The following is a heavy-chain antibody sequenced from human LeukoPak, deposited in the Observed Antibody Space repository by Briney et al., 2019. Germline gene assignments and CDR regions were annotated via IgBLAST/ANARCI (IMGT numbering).Heavy chain of an antibody. D-gene: IGHD3-10*01. J-gene: IGHJ5*02. CDR2: IYYSGST. CDR3: ARVRTMVRGVISNWFDP. CDR1: GGSISSGGYY. V-gene: IGHV4-31*03. Sequence: NPSETLSRTCTVSGGSISSGGYYGSWIRQHPGKGLEWIGYIYYSGSTYYNPSLKSRVTISVDTSKNQFSLKLSSVTAADTAVYYCARVRTMVRGVISNWFDPWGQGTLVTVSS.